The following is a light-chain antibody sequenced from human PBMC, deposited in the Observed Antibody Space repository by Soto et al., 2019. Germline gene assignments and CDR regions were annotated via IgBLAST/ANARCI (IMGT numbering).Light chain of an antibody. Sequence: EIVLTQSPGTLSLSPGERATLSCRASQSVSSYLAWYQQKPGQAPRLLIYDASNRATGIPARFSGTGSGTDFTLTINKLEPEDFAVYYCQVRTNWSIAFGRGTRLEIK. CDR2: DAS. J-gene: IGKJ5*01. V-gene: IGKV3-11*01. CDR3: QVRTNWSIA. CDR1: QSVSSY.